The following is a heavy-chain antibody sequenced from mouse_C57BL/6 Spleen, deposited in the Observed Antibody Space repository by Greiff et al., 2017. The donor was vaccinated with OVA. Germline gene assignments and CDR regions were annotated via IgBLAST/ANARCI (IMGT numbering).Heavy chain of an antibody. CDR3: ARASFYAMDC. V-gene: IGHV3-6*01. CDR2: ISYDGSN. Sequence: VQLQQSGPGLVKPSQSLSLTCSVTGYSITSGYYWNWIRQFPGNKLEWMGYISYDGSNNYNPSLKNRISITRDTSKNQFFLQLNSVTTEDTATKYCARASFYAMDCWGQGTSVTVSS. J-gene: IGHJ4*01. CDR1: GYSITSGYY.